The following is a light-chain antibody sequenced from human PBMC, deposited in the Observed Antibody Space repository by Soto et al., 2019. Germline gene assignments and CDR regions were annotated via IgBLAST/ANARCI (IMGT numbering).Light chain of an antibody. CDR2: TAS. Sequence: EIVLTQSPCTLSFSPWERSTLSFRASQSVTSFLAWYQQKPGQAPRLLIYTASNRATGVPDRFSGSASGTDFTLTISSLEPEDFAMYYCQQYLYSRTFGQGTKVDI. V-gene: IGKV3-20*01. CDR1: QSVTSF. J-gene: IGKJ1*01. CDR3: QQYLYSRT.